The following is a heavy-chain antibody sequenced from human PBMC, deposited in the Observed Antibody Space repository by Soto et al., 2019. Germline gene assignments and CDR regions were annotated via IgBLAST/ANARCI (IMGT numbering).Heavy chain of an antibody. CDR1: GFTFSSFG. CDR2: ILYDGSKK. CDR3: ARDASYYSLWSGYYPSRNGMDV. D-gene: IGHD3-3*01. V-gene: IGHV3-33*01. J-gene: IGHJ6*02. Sequence: VQVVESGGGVVQPGRSLRLSCAASGFTFSSFGMHWVRQAPGKGLEWVSLILYDGSKKSYGDSVKGRFTISRDNSRNTVYLQMNSLRADDTAVYYCARDASYYSLWSGYYPSRNGMDVWGQGTTVTVSS.